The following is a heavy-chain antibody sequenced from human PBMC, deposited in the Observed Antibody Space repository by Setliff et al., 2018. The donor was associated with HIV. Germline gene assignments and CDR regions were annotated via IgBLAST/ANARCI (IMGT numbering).Heavy chain of an antibody. CDR3: ARNAAGATSYYDSSGYSDLDY. Sequence: GASVKVSCKASGYTFSTYDITWVRQAPGQGLDWMGWISAYNGNTNYAQKLQGRVTMTTDTSTSTAYMELRSLISDDTAVYYCARNAAGATSYYDSSGYSDLDYWGQGTLVTVSS. CDR2: ISAYNGNT. J-gene: IGHJ4*02. V-gene: IGHV1-18*01. CDR1: GYTFSTYD. D-gene: IGHD3-22*01.